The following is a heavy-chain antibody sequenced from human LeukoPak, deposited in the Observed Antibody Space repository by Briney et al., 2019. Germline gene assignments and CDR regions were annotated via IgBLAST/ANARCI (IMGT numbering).Heavy chain of an antibody. J-gene: IGHJ4*02. CDR2: INWNGGSI. V-gene: IGHV3-20*04. CDR1: GFTFDDYG. Sequence: RSGGSLRLSCAVAGFTFDDYGVSWVRPAPGKGLEWVSGINWNGGSIGYADSVKGRFTISRDNVKNSLYLQMNSLRAEDTALYYCARGRSTFDYWGQGTLVTVSS. CDR3: ARGRSTFDY. D-gene: IGHD2-2*01.